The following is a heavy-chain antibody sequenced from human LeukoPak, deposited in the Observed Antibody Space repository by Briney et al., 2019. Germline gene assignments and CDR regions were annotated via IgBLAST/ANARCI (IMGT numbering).Heavy chain of an antibody. J-gene: IGHJ5*02. CDR1: GFTFSSYW. D-gene: IGHD6-6*01. CDR3: ARAKISYSSSSAVDP. V-gene: IGHV3-74*01. CDR2: INSDGSST. Sequence: GGSLRLSCAASGFTFSSYWMHWVRQAPGKGLVWVSRINSDGSSTSYADSVKGRFTISRDNAKNTLYLQMNSPRAEDTAVYYCARAKISYSSSSAVDPWGQGTLVTVSS.